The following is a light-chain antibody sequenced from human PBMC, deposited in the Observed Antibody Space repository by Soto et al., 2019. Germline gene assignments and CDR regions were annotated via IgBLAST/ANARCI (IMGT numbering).Light chain of an antibody. CDR2: ATS. CDR1: QDISSY. V-gene: IGKV1-9*01. Sequence: IQLTQSPSSLSASVGDRVTVTCRASQDISSYLAWYQQKPGKAPKLLIYATSTLQSGVPPRFSGSGSGTDFTLTISSLQPEDFATYYCQQLSSSPLTVGGGTKVDSK. CDR3: QQLSSSPLT. J-gene: IGKJ4*01.